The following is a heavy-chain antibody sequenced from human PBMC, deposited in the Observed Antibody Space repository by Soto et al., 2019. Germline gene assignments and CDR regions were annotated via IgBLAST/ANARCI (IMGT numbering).Heavy chain of an antibody. Sequence: QVQLVQSGAEVRKPGSSVKVSCKASGGTFSSYAISWGRQAPGQGLEWMGGIIPIFGTANYAQKFQGRVTITADESTSTAYMERSSLRSEDTAVYYCATGSRSERGVTTFPEYFQYWGQGTLVTVSS. CDR3: ATGSRSERGVTTFPEYFQY. CDR1: GGTFSSYA. J-gene: IGHJ1*01. V-gene: IGHV1-69*12. D-gene: IGHD4-17*01. CDR2: IIPIFGTA.